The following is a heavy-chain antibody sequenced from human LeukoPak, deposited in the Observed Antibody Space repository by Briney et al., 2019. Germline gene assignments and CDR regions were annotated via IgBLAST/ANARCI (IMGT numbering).Heavy chain of an antibody. J-gene: IGHJ4*02. D-gene: IGHD2-2*01. V-gene: IGHV3-30*02. Sequence: GGSLRLCCAPSGFTFNNYGMHWVRQAPGKGLEWVAFIRDDGSIKYYADSVKGRFTISRVNSKNTLSLPMNSLRAEDTAVYYCAKDRGRRIVVVPATKWGTFDYWGQGTLVTVSS. CDR1: GFTFNNYG. CDR3: AKDRGRRIVVVPATKWGTFDY. CDR2: IRDDGSIK.